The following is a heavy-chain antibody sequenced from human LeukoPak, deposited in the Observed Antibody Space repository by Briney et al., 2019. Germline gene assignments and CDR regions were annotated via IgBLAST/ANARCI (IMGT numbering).Heavy chain of an antibody. Sequence: SGTLSLTCAVSGGSISSSNWWSWVRQPPGKGLEWIGEIYHSGSTNYNPSLKSRVTISVDKSKNQFSLKLSSVTAADTAVYYCARVPPVSIAAAGTRNAFDIWGQGTMVTVSS. CDR1: GGSISSSNW. D-gene: IGHD6-13*01. V-gene: IGHV4-4*02. CDR2: IYHSGST. J-gene: IGHJ3*02. CDR3: ARVPPVSIAAAGTRNAFDI.